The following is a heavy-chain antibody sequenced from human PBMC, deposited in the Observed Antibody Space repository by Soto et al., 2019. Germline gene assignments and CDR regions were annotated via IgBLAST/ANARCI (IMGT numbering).Heavy chain of an antibody. D-gene: IGHD3-16*01. CDR2: VYSDGST. V-gene: IGHV4-4*07. J-gene: IGHJ4*02. CDR1: GGSVRDSS. CDR3: AREGADGSPF. Sequence: SETLSLTCTTSGGSVRDSSSGWSRQPAGKGLEWIGRVYSDGSTKYNPSLQSRLTMSTDTARNQFSLKLTSVTAADAAIYYCAREGADGSPFWGQGTLVTVSS.